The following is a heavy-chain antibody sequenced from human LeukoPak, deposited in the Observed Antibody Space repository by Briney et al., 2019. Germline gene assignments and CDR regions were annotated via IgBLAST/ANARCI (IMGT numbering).Heavy chain of an antibody. CDR3: ARARPWTSYYYYGMDV. CDR2: IWCDGSNK. Sequence: QTGRSLRLSCAASGFTFSSYGMHWVRQAPGKGLEWVAVIWCDGSNKYYADSVKGRFTISRDNSKNTLYLQMNSLRAEDTAVYYCARARPWTSYYYYGMDVWGQGTTVTVSS. J-gene: IGHJ6*02. V-gene: IGHV3-33*01. CDR1: GFTFSSYG. D-gene: IGHD3/OR15-3a*01.